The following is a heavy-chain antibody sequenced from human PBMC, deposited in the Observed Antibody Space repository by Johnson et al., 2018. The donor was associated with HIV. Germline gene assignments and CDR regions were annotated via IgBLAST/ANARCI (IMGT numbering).Heavy chain of an antibody. Sequence: QVQLLESGGGVVQPGRSLRLSCVASGFTFSSYTMHWVRQAPGKGLEWVAVISYDGSNKYFADSVKGRFTISRDNSKNTLYLQMSSLRAEDTAVYYCARGGIIHDAFDIWGQGTMVTVSS. CDR2: ISYDGSNK. J-gene: IGHJ3*02. CDR1: GFTFSSYT. D-gene: IGHD1-1*01. V-gene: IGHV3-30*04. CDR3: ARGGIIHDAFDI.